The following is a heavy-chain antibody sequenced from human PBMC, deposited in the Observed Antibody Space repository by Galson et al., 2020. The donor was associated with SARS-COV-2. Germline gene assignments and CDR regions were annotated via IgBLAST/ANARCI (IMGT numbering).Heavy chain of an antibody. CDR1: GAPLSSGTYL. D-gene: IGHD3-10*01. J-gene: IGHJ4*02. V-gene: IGHV4-39*01. CDR3: AIRAQYDSTIT. Sequence: SENLSLTCTVSGAPLSSGTYLWAWTRQTPGKGLEWIGSLYHNGNTYYNPPLRSPVIKYLDAYANEVSLILLAVTAADTAIYYCAIRAQYDSTITWGRGTLVFVSS. CDR2: LYHNGNT.